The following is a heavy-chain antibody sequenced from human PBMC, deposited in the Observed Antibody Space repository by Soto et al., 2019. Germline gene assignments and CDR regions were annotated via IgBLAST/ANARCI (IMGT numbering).Heavy chain of an antibody. Sequence: QVQLVESGGGVVQPGRSLRLSCAASGFTFSSYAMHWVRQAPGKGLEWVAVISYDGSNKYYADSVKGRFTISRDNSKNTLYLQMNSLSAEDTAVYYCARDHAVVVVAATVGWLDPWGQGTLVTVSS. J-gene: IGHJ5*02. CDR1: GFTFSSYA. V-gene: IGHV3-30-3*01. CDR2: ISYDGSNK. D-gene: IGHD2-15*01. CDR3: ARDHAVVVVAATVGWLDP.